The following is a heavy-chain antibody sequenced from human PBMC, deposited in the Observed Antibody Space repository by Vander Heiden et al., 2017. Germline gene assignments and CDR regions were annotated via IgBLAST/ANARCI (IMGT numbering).Heavy chain of an antibody. CDR1: GFTLRRQA. V-gene: IGHV3-30*18. CDR2: ISYDGSNK. Sequence: QVQLVDSGGGVVQPGRSLTSPCAASGFTLRRQAMHWVRQAPGKGLEWVAVISYDGSNKYYADSVKGRFTISRDNSKNTLYLQMNSLRAEDTAVYYCANHVDGYCSGGSCYSNYWGQGTLVTVSS. D-gene: IGHD2-15*01. J-gene: IGHJ4*02. CDR3: ANHVDGYCSGGSCYSNY.